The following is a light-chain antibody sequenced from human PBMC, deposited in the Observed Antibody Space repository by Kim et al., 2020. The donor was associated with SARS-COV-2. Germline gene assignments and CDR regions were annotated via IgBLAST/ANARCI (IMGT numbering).Light chain of an antibody. CDR2: AAS. V-gene: IGKV1-39*01. J-gene: IGKJ1*01. Sequence: DIQMTQSPLSLSASVGDRITITCRASQNIRTYLNWYHQKPGKAPNLLFYAASSLESGVPSRFSGSGSGTDFTLSISNLQPEDFGSYYCQQSYSTLWTFGPGTKVDIK. CDR1: QNIRTY. CDR3: QQSYSTLWT.